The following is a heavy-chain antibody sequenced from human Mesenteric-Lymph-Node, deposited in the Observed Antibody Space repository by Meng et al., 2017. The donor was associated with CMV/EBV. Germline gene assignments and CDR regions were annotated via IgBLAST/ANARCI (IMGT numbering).Heavy chain of an antibody. J-gene: IGHJ5*02. CDR3: GRGQQTFDP. Sequence: QVQLVHCGADVKKPGASVKVSCKASGYSFTGYSIHWVRQAPGQGLEWMGRISPNTGDTIYEENFQGRVTMTRDTSINTAYMELSSLTSDDTAVYYCGRGQQTFDPWGQGTLVTVSS. CDR2: ISPNTGDT. V-gene: IGHV1-2*06. CDR1: GYSFTGYS. D-gene: IGHD1-1*01.